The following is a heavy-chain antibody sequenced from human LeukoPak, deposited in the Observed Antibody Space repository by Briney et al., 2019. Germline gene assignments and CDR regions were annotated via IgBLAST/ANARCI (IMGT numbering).Heavy chain of an antibody. CDR3: ARKGELERRRSWDY. J-gene: IGHJ4*02. Sequence: TGGSLRLSCAASGFTFSNYWMSWVRQAPGKELEWVANIKQDGREKYYVDSVKGRFTISRDNAKNSLYLQMSSLRADDTAVYYCARKGELERRRSWDYWGQGTLVTVSP. CDR1: GFTFSNYW. D-gene: IGHD1-1*01. V-gene: IGHV3-7*03. CDR2: IKQDGREK.